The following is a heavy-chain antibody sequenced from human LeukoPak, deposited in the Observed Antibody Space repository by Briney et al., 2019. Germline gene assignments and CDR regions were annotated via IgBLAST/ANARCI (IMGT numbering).Heavy chain of an antibody. Sequence: GGSLRLSCAASGFTFRNYDMHWVRQPPGKGLEWVAFIRYDGSTNYYAESVKGRFTISRDNSKNTLSLQMNSLRAEDTAIYYCAKLWGRHVWSFDYWGQGALVTVSS. CDR1: GFTFRNYD. J-gene: IGHJ4*02. V-gene: IGHV3-30*02. D-gene: IGHD3-16*01. CDR2: IRYDGSTN. CDR3: AKLWGRHVWSFDY.